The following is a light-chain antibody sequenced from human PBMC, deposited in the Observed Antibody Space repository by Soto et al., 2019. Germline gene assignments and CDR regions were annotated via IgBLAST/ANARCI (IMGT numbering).Light chain of an antibody. Sequence: QSVLTQPPSVSGAPGQRVTISCTGSSSNIGAGYDVHWYQQLPGTAPKLLIYGNSNRPSGVPDRFSGSKSGTSASLAITGLQAEDEADYYCQSYDSSLSVSHYVFGTGTKVTVL. CDR3: QSYDSSLSVSHYV. CDR1: SSNIGAGYD. V-gene: IGLV1-40*01. CDR2: GNS. J-gene: IGLJ1*01.